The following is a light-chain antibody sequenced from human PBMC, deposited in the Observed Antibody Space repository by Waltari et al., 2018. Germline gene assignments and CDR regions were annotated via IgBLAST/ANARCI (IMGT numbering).Light chain of an antibody. V-gene: IGKV4-1*01. CDR1: QTILYRSNNKNY. CDR3: QQYYNTPWT. J-gene: IGKJ1*01. CDR2: WAS. Sequence: DIVLTQSPDSLAVSLGERPTINCKSSQTILYRSNNKNYLAWYQQKPGQPPKLLIYWASTRESGVPDRFGGSGSGTHFTLTINSLQAEDVAVYYCQQYYNTPWTFGQGTKVEIK.